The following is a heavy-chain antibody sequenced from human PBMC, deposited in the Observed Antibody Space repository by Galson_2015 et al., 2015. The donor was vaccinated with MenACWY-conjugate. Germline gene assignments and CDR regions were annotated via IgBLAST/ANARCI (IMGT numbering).Heavy chain of an antibody. CDR1: GFTFSRNA. CDR2: ISGGGAST. J-gene: IGHJ4*02. V-gene: IGHV3-23*01. Sequence: SLRLSCAASGFTFSRNAMSWVRQAPGKGLEWVSSISGGGASTYHADSVKGRFTISGDNSKNTLYLQMNSLRVEDTAVYYCAKLEGSDGRKDELKNWGQGILVTVSS. CDR3: AKLEGSDGRKDELKN. D-gene: IGHD2-15*01.